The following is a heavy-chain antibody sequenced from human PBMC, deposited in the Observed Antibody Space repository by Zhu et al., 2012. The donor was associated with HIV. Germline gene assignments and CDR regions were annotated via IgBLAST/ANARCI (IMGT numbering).Heavy chain of an antibody. J-gene: IGHJ4*01. CDR2: IYSSGST. CDR1: GGSISNYY. V-gene: IGHV4-4*07. CDR3: ARSGXAAGPDTY. Sequence: QVRLQESGPGLVKPSETLSLTCSVSGGSISNYYWSWIRQPAGKGLEWIGRIYSSGSTNYNPSLKSRVTMSVDTSENQFSLKLTSVTAADTAVYYCARSGXAAGPDTYWGXGTLVIVSS. D-gene: IGHD6-13*01.